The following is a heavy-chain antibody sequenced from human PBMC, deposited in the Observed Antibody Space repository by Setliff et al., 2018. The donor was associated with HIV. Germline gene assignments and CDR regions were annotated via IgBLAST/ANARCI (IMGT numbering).Heavy chain of an antibody. V-gene: IGHV4-34*01. D-gene: IGHD5-12*01. CDR1: GGSFSGYY. CDR2: INHSGST. CDR3: ARDARWLQFPYFDY. J-gene: IGHJ4*01. Sequence: ASETLSLTCAVYGGSFSGYYWSWIRQPPGKGLEWIGEINHSGSTNFNPSLKSRVTISVDTSKNQFSLKLSSVTAADTAAYYCARDARWLQFPYFDYWGQGTLVTVSS.